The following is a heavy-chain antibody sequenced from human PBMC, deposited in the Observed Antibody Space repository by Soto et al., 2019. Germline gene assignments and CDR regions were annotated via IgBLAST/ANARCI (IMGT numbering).Heavy chain of an antibody. Sequence: KPSETLSLTCTVSGGSISSGGYYWSWIRQHPGKGLEWIGYIYYSGSTYYNPSLKSRVTISVDTSKNQFSLKLSSVTAADTAVYYCARVAHYYDSSGPDHSFDYWGQGTLVTVSS. J-gene: IGHJ4*02. CDR2: IYYSGST. CDR1: GGSISSGGYY. V-gene: IGHV4-31*03. D-gene: IGHD3-22*01. CDR3: ARVAHYYDSSGPDHSFDY.